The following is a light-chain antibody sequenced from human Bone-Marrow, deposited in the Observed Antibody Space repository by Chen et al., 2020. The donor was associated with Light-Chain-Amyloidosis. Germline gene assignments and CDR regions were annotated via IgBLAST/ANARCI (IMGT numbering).Light chain of an antibody. Sequence: EVVMMQSPATLSLSPGERATLSCRASQNVGSSLAWYQQKPGQAPRLLIHGASTRATDIPARFSGSGSGTEFILSISGLQSEDFAVYYFHQYNNWPYTFGQGTKLEIK. CDR1: QNVGSS. V-gene: IGKV3D-15*01. J-gene: IGKJ2*01. CDR3: HQYNNWPYT. CDR2: GAS.